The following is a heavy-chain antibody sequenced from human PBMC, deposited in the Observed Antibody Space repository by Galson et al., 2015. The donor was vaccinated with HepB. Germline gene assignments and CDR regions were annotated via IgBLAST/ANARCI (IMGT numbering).Heavy chain of an antibody. J-gene: IGHJ4*02. CDR1: GGSISSGSYY. CDR3: ASLVGASPGYY. V-gene: IGHV4-39*01. CDR2: IYYTGRT. Sequence: QVQLQESGPGLVKPSQTLSLTCTVSGGSISSGSYYWGWIRQPPGKGLEWMGSIYYTGRTYYNPSLKSRVTLSIDTSKNQFSLRLSSVTAADTAVYYCASLVGASPGYYWGQGTLLTVSS. D-gene: IGHD1-26*01.